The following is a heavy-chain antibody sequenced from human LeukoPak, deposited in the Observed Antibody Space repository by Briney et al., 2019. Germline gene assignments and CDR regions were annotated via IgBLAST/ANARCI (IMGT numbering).Heavy chain of an antibody. CDR1: GYSFINYW. CDR2: IYPGDSDT. Sequence: GESLKISCKGSGYSFINYWIGWVRQMPGKGLEWMGIIYPGDSDTRYSPSFQGQVTISADKSISTAYLQWSSLKASDTAIYYCASPSIAATGAPYYYYGMDVWGQGTTVTVSS. CDR3: ASPSIAATGAPYYYYGMDV. D-gene: IGHD6-13*01. V-gene: IGHV5-51*01. J-gene: IGHJ6*02.